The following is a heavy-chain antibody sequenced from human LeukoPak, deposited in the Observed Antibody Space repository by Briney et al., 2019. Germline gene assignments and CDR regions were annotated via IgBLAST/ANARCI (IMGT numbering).Heavy chain of an antibody. V-gene: IGHV3-23*01. J-gene: IGHJ4*02. CDR2: ITGSGGST. CDR1: GFIFSSYG. CDR3: TRDPRRLDY. Sequence: GGTLRLSCAASGFIFSSYGLSWVRQAPGKGLEWVSGITGSGGSTYYADSVKGRFTISRDNSKNTLYLQMNSLRAEDTAVYYCTRDPRRLDYWGQGTLVTVSS.